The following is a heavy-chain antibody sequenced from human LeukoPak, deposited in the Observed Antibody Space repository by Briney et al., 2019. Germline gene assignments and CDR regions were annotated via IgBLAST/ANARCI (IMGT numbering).Heavy chain of an antibody. CDR3: ARDHRVTTPYYYYYYGMDV. D-gene: IGHD4-17*01. V-gene: IGHV4-31*03. CDR1: GGSISSGGYY. J-gene: IGHJ6*02. Sequence: TLSLTCTVSGGSISSGGYYWSWIRQHPGKGLEWIGYIYYSGSTYYNPSLKSRVTISVDTSKNQFSLKLSPVTAADTAAYYCARDHRVTTPYYYYYYGMDVWGQGTTVTVSS. CDR2: IYYSGST.